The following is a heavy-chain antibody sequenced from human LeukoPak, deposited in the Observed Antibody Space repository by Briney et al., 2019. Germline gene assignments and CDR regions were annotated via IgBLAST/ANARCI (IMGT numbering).Heavy chain of an antibody. CDR3: TRVEKALDYFDY. V-gene: IGHV4-39*01. Sequence: SERLSFTCTVSAGSISSRSYYWGWIRQPPGKGLEWIGKISDSGNTYSTPTLRSRVTISIDMSRNQFSLKLSSVTATGTAVYYCTRVEKALDYFDYWGQRTLVTLSP. CDR2: ISDSGNT. D-gene: IGHD5-18*01. J-gene: IGHJ4*02. CDR1: AGSISSRSYY.